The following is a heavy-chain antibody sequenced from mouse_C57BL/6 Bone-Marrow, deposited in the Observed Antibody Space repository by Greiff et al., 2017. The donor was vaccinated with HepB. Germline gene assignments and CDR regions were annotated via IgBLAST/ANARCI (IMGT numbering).Heavy chain of an antibody. J-gene: IGHJ4*01. V-gene: IGHV5-6*01. Sequence: EVQVVESGGDLVKPGGSLKLSCAASGFTFSSYGMSWVRQTPDKRLEWVATISSGGSYTYYPDSVKGRFTISRDNAKNTLYLQMSSLKSEDTAMYDCALPYYYAMDYWGQGTSVTVSS. CDR3: ALPYYYAMDY. CDR2: ISSGGSYT. CDR1: GFTFSSYG.